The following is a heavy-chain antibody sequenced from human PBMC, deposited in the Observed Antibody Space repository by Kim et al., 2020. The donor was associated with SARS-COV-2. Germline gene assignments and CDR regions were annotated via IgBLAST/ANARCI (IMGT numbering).Heavy chain of an antibody. CDR2: ISFDGGNK. D-gene: IGHD3-10*01. CDR1: GFTFSTYG. J-gene: IGHJ4*02. CDR3: AKGVYGSGTYFEY. V-gene: IGHV3-30*18. Sequence: GGSLRLSCAASGFTFSTYGMHWVRLAPGKGLEWVTSISFDGGNKYYADSVKGRFTISRDNSKNTLDLQMSGLRAEDTAIYYCAKGVYGSGTYFEYWGQGSLVTVSS.